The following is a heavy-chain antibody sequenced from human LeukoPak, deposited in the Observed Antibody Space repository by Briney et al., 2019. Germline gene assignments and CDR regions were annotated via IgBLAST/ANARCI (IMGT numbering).Heavy chain of an antibody. V-gene: IGHV1-46*01. CDR3: ATNSTVTTDYYYGMDV. CDR2: INPSGGST. J-gene: IGHJ6*02. D-gene: IGHD4-17*01. CDR1: GYTFTSYY. Sequence: ASVKVSCTASGYTFTSYYMHWVRQAPGQGLEWMGIINPSGGSTSYAQKFQGRVTMTRDTSTSTVYMELSSLRSEDTAVYYCATNSTVTTDYYYGMDVWGQGTTVTVSS.